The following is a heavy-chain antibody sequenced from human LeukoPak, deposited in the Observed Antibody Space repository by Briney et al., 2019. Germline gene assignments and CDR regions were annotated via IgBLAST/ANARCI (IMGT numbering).Heavy chain of an antibody. J-gene: IGHJ4*02. CDR1: GGSISSGGYS. CDR2: IYHSGST. D-gene: IGHD3-10*01. Sequence: SQTLSLTCAVSGGSISSGGYSWSWIRQPPGKGLEWIGYIYHSGSTYYSPSLKSRVTISVDRSKNQFSLKLSSVTAADTAVYYCARALGRRGNEFGYWGQGTLVTVSS. V-gene: IGHV4-30-2*01. CDR3: ARALGRRGNEFGY.